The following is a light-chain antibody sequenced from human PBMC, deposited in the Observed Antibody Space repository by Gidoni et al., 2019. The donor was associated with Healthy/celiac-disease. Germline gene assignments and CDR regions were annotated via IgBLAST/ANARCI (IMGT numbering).Light chain of an antibody. CDR2: GAS. J-gene: IGKJ2*01. Sequence: EIVLTQSPGTLSLSPGERATLSGRASQSVSSSYLAWYQQKPGQAPRLLIYGASSRATGIPDSFSGSGSGTDFTLTISRLEPEDFAVYYCQQYGSSPPYTFGQGTKLEIK. V-gene: IGKV3-20*01. CDR1: QSVSSSY. CDR3: QQYGSSPPYT.